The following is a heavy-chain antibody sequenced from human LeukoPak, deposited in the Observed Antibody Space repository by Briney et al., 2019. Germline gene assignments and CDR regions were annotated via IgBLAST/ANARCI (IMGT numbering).Heavy chain of an antibody. CDR3: GKTTTGYSSGRNPAWPVDY. CDR1: GFTFSSYA. Sequence: GGSLRLSCTASGFTFSSYAMYWVRQAPGKGLEWVSGIFGSGGSAHYANSVKGRFTISRDNSQNTVYLQMNSLRAEDTAVYYCGKTTTGYSSGRNPAWPVDYWGQGTLVTVSS. CDR2: IFGSGGSA. D-gene: IGHD6-19*01. V-gene: IGHV3-23*01. J-gene: IGHJ4*02.